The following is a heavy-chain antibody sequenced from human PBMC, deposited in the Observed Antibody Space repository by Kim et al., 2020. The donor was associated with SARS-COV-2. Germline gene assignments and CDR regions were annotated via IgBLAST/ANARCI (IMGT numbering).Heavy chain of an antibody. CDR3: ARDQEGGNWDLHYYYYG. D-gene: IGHD2-15*01. V-gene: IGHV3-30-3*01. J-gene: IGHJ6*01. CDR2: ISYDGSKK. CDR1: GFTFSSYA. Sequence: GGSLRLSCAASGFTFSSYAMHWVRQAPGKGLEWVAVISYDGSKKYYADSVKGRFTISRDNSKNTLYLQMNSPRAEDTAVYYCARDQEGGNWDLHYYYYG.